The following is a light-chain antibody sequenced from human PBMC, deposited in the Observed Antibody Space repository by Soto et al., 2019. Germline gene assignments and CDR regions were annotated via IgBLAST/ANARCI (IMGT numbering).Light chain of an antibody. CDR1: QSVSSSY. V-gene: IGKV3-11*01. CDR2: DAS. Sequence: VMTQSPATPSVSPGGGGTLPRRASQSVSSSYLAWYQQKPGQAPRLLIYDASNRATGIPARFSGSGSGTDFTLTISSLEPEDFAVYYCQQRSNWPPFGGGTKVDIK. CDR3: QQRSNWPP. J-gene: IGKJ4*01.